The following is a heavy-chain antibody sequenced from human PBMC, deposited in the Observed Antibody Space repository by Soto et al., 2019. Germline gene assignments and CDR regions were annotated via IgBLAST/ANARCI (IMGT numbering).Heavy chain of an antibody. V-gene: IGHV4-31*03. Sequence: SETLSLTCTVSGGSLSSGNYYWSWIRQHPGKGLEWIGYIYYSGNIYYNPSLKSRVTTSVDTSKNQFSLKLNSVTAADTAVYFCASYGQLVQSFDYWGQGTLVTVSS. CDR1: GGSLSSGNYY. CDR2: IYYSGNI. D-gene: IGHD6-6*01. CDR3: ASYGQLVQSFDY. J-gene: IGHJ4*02.